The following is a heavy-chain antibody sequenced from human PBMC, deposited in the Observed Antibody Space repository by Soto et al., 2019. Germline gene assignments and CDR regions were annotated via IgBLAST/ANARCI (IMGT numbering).Heavy chain of an antibody. V-gene: IGHV3-7*03. D-gene: IGHD2-21*02. CDR3: ARDRLILPAHDFFYGSDV. Sequence: GGSLRLSCEVSGFIFSMYSMSWVRQTPGKGLEWVAKIPQDGVDGHYADAVKGRFTISRDNGKNSLYLQMNNLRAEDTAVYYCARDRLILPAHDFFYGSDVWGRGATVTVSS. CDR2: IPQDGVDG. J-gene: IGHJ6*02. CDR1: GFIFSMYS.